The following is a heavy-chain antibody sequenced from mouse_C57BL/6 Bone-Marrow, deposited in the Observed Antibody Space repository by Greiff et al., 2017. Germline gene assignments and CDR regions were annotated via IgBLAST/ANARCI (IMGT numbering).Heavy chain of an antibody. V-gene: IGHV1-61*01. D-gene: IGHD1-1*01. J-gene: IGHJ2*01. CDR2: IYPSDSET. CDR3: ARDYYYGSSHFDY. Sequence: QVQLQQSGAELVRPGSSVKLSCKASGYTFTSYWMDWVKQRPGQGLEWIGNIYPSDSETHYNQKFKDKATLTVDKSSSTAYMQLSSLTSEDSAVYYCARDYYYGSSHFDYWGQGTTLTVSS. CDR1: GYTFTSYW.